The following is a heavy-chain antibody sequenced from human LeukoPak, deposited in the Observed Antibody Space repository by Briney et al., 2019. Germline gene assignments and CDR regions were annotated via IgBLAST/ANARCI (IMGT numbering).Heavy chain of an antibody. J-gene: IGHJ4*02. CDR3: AKAANYDYNSVDH. CDR1: GFTFNDYA. Sequence: PGGSLRLSCATSGFTFNDYAMHWVRQSPGKGLEWVSGITWNSGNMGYADSVKGRFTISRDNARNSLFLQMNSLRPEDTAFYYCAKAANYDYNSVDHWGQGTLVTVSS. V-gene: IGHV3-9*01. CDR2: ITWNSGNM. D-gene: IGHD4/OR15-4a*01.